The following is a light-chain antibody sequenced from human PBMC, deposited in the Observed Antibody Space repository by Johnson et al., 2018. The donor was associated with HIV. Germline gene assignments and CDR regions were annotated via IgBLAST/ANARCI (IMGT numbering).Light chain of an antibody. J-gene: IGLJ1*01. V-gene: IGLV1-51*01. Sequence: QSVLTQPPSVSAAPGQKVTISCSGSSSNIGNNYVSWYQQLPGTAPKLLIYDNNKRPSGIPDRFSGSKSGTSATLGITGLQTGDEADDYCGTWVSSRSASVVGTGTKVTGL. CDR1: SSNIGNNY. CDR3: GTWVSSRSASV. CDR2: DNN.